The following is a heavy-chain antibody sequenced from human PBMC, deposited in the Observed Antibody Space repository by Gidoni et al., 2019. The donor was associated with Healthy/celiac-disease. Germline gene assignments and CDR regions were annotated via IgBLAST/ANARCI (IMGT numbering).Heavy chain of an antibody. CDR3: AREEIAVAGRGYFDY. CDR2: INPSGGST. V-gene: IGHV1-46*01. CDR1: GYPFTSYY. Sequence: QVQLVQSGAEVKKPGASVTVSCKASGYPFTSYYMHWVRQAPGQGLEWMGIINPSGGSTSYAQKFQGRVTMTRDTSTSTVYMELSSLRSEDTAVYYCAREEIAVAGRGYFDYWGQGTLVTVSS. D-gene: IGHD6-19*01. J-gene: IGHJ4*02.